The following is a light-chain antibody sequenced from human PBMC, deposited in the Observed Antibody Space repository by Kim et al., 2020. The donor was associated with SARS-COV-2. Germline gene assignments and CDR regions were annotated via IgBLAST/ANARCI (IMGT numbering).Light chain of an antibody. J-gene: IGLJ1*01. CDR3: QSYDSSLSGYV. Sequence: GVTISCTGISSNIWAGYDVHWYQQLPGTAPKLLIYGNSNRPSGVPDRFSGSKSGTSASLAITGLQAEDEADYYCQSYDSSLSGYVFGTGTKVTVL. CDR1: SSNIWAGYD. CDR2: GNS. V-gene: IGLV1-40*01.